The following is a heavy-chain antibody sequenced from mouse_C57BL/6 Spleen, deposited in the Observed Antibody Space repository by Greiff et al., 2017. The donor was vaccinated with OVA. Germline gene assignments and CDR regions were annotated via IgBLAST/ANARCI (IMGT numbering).Heavy chain of an antibody. V-gene: IGHV5-4*01. CDR1: GFTFSSYA. Sequence: EVKLVESGGGLVKPGGSLKLSCAASGFTFSSYAMSWVRQTPEKRLEWVATISDGGSYTYYPDNVKGRFTISRDNAKNNLYLQMSHLKSEDTAMYYCARDDDDLFAYWGQGTLVTVSA. D-gene: IGHD2-12*01. CDR3: ARDDDDLFAY. CDR2: ISDGGSYT. J-gene: IGHJ3*01.